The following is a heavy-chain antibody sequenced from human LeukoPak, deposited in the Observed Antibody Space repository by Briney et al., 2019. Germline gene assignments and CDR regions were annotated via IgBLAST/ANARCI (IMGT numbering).Heavy chain of an antibody. D-gene: IGHD4-11*01. CDR2: ISSSSSYI. V-gene: IGHV3-21*01. CDR3: ARDPGSLDSNSIPDY. CDR1: GFTFSSYS. J-gene: IGHJ4*02. Sequence: PGGSLRLSCAASGFTFSSYSMNRVRQAPGKGLEWVSSISSSSSYIYYADSVKGRFTISRDNAKNSLYLQMNSLRAEDTAVYYCARDPGSLDSNSIPDYWGQGTLVTVSS.